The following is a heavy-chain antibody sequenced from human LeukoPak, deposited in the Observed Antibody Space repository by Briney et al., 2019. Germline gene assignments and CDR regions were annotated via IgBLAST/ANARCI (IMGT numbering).Heavy chain of an antibody. J-gene: IGHJ1*01. Sequence: ASVKVSCKASGYTFTSYYMHWVRQAPGQGLEWMGIINPSGGSTSYAQKLQGRVTMTTDTSTSTAYMELRSLRSDDTAVYYCARDLRPYYYDSSGYFQHWGQGTLVTVSS. V-gene: IGHV1-46*01. CDR2: INPSGGST. CDR1: GYTFTSYY. CDR3: ARDLRPYYYDSSGYFQH. D-gene: IGHD3-22*01.